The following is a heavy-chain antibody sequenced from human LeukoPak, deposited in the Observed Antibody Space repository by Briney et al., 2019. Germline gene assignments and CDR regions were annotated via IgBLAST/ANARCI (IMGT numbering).Heavy chain of an antibody. J-gene: IGHJ1*01. CDR1: GFTFSSYS. V-gene: IGHV3-48*01. CDR3: ARDRPAAIVDAEYFQH. D-gene: IGHD2-2*01. Sequence: GGSLRLSCAASGFTFSSYSMNWVRQAPGKGLEWVSYISSSSSTIYYADSVKGRFTISRDNAKNSLYLQMNSLRAEDTAVYYCARDRPAAIVDAEYFQHWGQGTLVTVSS. CDR2: ISSSSSTI.